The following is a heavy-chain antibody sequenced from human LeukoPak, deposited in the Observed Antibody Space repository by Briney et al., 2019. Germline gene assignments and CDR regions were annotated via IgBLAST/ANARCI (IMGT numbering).Heavy chain of an antibody. D-gene: IGHD5-18*01. Sequence: GGSLRLSCAGSGFTFNSYSIHWVRQAPGKGLEWVAVISYDGGYKYYGDAVKGRFTISRDNSKNTLYLQMNSLRAEDTAVYYCAKLGYSYDLFDYWGQGTLVTVSS. CDR2: ISYDGGYK. CDR3: AKLGYSYDLFDY. J-gene: IGHJ4*02. V-gene: IGHV3-30*04. CDR1: GFTFNSYS.